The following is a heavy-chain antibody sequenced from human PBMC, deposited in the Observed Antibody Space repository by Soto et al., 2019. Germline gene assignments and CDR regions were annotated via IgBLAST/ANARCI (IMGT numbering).Heavy chain of an antibody. CDR1: GFTFSSYS. V-gene: IGHV3-48*01. CDR3: ARSSITWYPY. D-gene: IGHD6-13*01. J-gene: IGHJ4*02. Sequence: PGGSLXLSCAASGFTFSSYSMNWVRQAPGKGLEWVSYISSSTSTIYYADSVKGRFTISRDNAKNSLYLQMNSLRAEDTAVYYCARSSITWYPYWGQGTLVTVSS. CDR2: ISSSTSTI.